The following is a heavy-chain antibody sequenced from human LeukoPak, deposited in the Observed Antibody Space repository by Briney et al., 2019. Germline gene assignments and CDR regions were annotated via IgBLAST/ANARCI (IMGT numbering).Heavy chain of an antibody. CDR3: ARLYFDWSTGFDY. CDR1: GYSFTSYW. D-gene: IGHD3-9*01. J-gene: IGHJ4*02. CDR2: IYPGDSDT. Sequence: GESLKISCKGSGYSFTSYWIGWVRQMPGKGLEWMGIIYPGDSDTRYSPSFQGQVTISADESISTAYLQWSSLKASDTAMYHCARLYFDWSTGFDYWGQGTLVTVSS. V-gene: IGHV5-51*01.